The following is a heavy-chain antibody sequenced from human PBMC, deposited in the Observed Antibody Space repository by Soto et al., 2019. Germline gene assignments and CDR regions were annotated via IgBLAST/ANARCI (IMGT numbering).Heavy chain of an antibody. CDR1: GGSFSDFA. J-gene: IGHJ4*02. D-gene: IGHD2-15*01. V-gene: IGHV1-69*01. CDR2: IIPMFAAK. CDR3: ARGGIVAVPAALSSYDDYTNYRFDS. Sequence: QVQLAQSGAEVRKPGSSVKVSCRASGGSFSDFAFSWVRQAPGQGLEWMGGIIPMFAAKKYAQRFQGRVTITADASTRTVYLALNSLTSDDSAVYYCARGGIVAVPAALSSYDDYTNYRFDSWGQGTLVSVSS.